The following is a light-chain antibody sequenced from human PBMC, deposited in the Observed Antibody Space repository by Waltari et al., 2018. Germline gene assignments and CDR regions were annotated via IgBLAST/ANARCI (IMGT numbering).Light chain of an antibody. CDR2: SNN. J-gene: IGLJ2*01. Sequence: QSLLTQPPSASGTPGQRVTIPCSGSRSNIRSNAVSWNQQLPGTAPKLLIHSNNQRPSGVPDRFSCSESGTSASLAISGLQSADEADYYCAAWDDSLNGHVVFGGGTKLTVL. V-gene: IGLV1-44*01. CDR3: AAWDDSLNGHVV. CDR1: RSNIRSNA.